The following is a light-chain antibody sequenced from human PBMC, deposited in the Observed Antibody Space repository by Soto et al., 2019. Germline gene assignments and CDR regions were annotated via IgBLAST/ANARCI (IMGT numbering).Light chain of an antibody. Sequence: DLQITQTPSTLYASVGDRVTITCRASQTISSWLAWHQQKPGKAPKLLIYKASTLESGVPSRFSGSGSGTDFSLTISSLQPDDFATYYCQQGWTFGQGTKVDIK. CDR2: KAS. CDR3: QQGWT. CDR1: QTISSW. J-gene: IGKJ1*01. V-gene: IGKV1-5*03.